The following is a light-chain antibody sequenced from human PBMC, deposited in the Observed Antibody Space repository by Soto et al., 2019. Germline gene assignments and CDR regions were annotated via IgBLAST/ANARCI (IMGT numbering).Light chain of an antibody. J-gene: IGLJ1*01. Sequence: QSALTQPPSVSGSPGQSVTISCTGTSTDVGSYNRVSWYQQPPGTAPKLIIYEVSNRPSGVPDRFSGSKSGNTASLTISGLQAEDEADYYCSSYTSSSTPCVFGTGTKLTVL. CDR3: SSYTSSSTPCV. CDR2: EVS. CDR1: STDVGSYNR. V-gene: IGLV2-18*02.